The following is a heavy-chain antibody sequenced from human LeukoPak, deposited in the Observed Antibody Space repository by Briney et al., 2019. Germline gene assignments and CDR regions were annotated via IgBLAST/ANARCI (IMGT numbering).Heavy chain of an antibody. D-gene: IGHD5-18*01. J-gene: IGHJ6*02. V-gene: IGHV1-8*01. CDR3: ARAAMVTYYYYGMDV. Sequence: NPNSGNTGYAQNFQGRVTMTRNTSISTAYMELSSLRSEDTAVYYCARAAMVTYYYYGMDVWGQGTTVTVSS. CDR2: NPNSGNT.